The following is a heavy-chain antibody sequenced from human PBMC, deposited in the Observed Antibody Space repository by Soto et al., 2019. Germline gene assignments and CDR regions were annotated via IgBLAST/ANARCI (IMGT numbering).Heavy chain of an antibody. CDR3: AREWYISRYYYQSYGMVV. V-gene: IGHV4-34*01. CDR2: INHSGST. J-gene: IGHJ6*02. CDR1: GGSFSGYY. Sequence: PSETLSLTCAVYGGSFSGYYWSWIRQPPGKGLEWIGEINHSGSTNYNPSLKSRVTISVDTSKNQFSLKLSSVTAADTAVYYCAREWYISRYYYQSYGMVVWGPGTTVTVYS. D-gene: IGHD6-13*01.